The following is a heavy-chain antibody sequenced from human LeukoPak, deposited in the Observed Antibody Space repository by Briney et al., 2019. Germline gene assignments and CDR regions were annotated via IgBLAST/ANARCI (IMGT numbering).Heavy chain of an antibody. D-gene: IGHD2-15*01. Sequence: GGSLRLYCAASGFTFSNYGMHWVRQAPGKGPEWVAVIWYDGDRKFYADSVKGRFTISRDNSKNTLYLEMNSLGVDDTAVYYCAKTNSAANYYYYYMDVWGKGTTVTVSS. V-gene: IGHV3-33*06. CDR1: GFTFSNYG. CDR3: AKTNSAANYYYYYMDV. CDR2: IWYDGDRK. J-gene: IGHJ6*03.